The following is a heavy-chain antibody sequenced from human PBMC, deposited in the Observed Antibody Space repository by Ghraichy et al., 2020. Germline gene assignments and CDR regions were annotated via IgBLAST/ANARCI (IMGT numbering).Heavy chain of an antibody. CDR2: IYSGGST. D-gene: IGHD6-19*01. J-gene: IGHJ4*02. CDR1: EFTVTSNY. Sequence: GGSLRLSCAASEFTVTSNYMSWVRQAPGKGLEWVSVIYSGGSTYYADSVKGRFTISRDNSKNTLYLQMNSLRAEDTAVYYCARDHRSGWSYYFDYWGQGTLVTVSS. V-gene: IGHV3-66*01. CDR3: ARDHRSGWSYYFDY.